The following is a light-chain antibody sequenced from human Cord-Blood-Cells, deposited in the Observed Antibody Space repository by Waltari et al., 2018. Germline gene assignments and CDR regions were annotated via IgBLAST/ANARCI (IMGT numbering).Light chain of an antibody. CDR1: RSDVGGYTY. CDR2: DVS. Sequence: QSALTQPASVSGSPGQSITLSCTGTRSDVGGYTYVSWYQQHPGKAPKLMIYDVSNRPSGVSNRFSGSKSGNTASLTISGLQAEDEADYYCSSYTSSSTWVFGGGTKLTVL. J-gene: IGLJ3*02. V-gene: IGLV2-14*01. CDR3: SSYTSSSTWV.